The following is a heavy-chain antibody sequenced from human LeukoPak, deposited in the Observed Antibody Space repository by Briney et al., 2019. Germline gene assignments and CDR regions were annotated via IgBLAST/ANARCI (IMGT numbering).Heavy chain of an antibody. J-gene: IGHJ4*02. CDR2: TYYRSKWYN. V-gene: IGHV6-1*01. CDR3: ARDLWTSSGWSRFDY. D-gene: IGHD6-19*01. Sequence: SQTLSLTCAISGDSVSSNSAAWNWIRQAPARGLEWLGRTYYRSKWYNDYAVSVKSRITINPDTSKNHFSLQLNSVTPEDTAVYYCARDLWTSSGWSRFDYWGQGTLVTVSS. CDR1: GDSVSSNSAA.